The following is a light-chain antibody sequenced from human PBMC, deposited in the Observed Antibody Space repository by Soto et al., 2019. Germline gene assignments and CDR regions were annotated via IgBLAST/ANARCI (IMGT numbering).Light chain of an antibody. CDR2: WAS. J-gene: IGKJ2*01. CDR3: QQCYTPPCT. CDR1: QSVLYSSNNKNY. V-gene: IGKV4-1*01. Sequence: DIVMTQSPDSLAVSLGERATINCKSSQSVLYSSNNKNYLAWYQQKPGQPPKLLIYWASTRESGVPDRFSGRGSGTDFTLTISSLQAEDVAVYSCQQCYTPPCTFGQGTKLEIK.